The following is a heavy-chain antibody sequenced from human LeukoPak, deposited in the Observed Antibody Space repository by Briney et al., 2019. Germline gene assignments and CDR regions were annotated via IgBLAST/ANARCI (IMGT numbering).Heavy chain of an antibody. J-gene: IGHJ4*02. CDR3: ATDGAVAGTAYPEY. CDR1: GYXFTGYY. CDR2: INPNSGGT. Sequence: ASVKVSCKASGYXFTGYYIHWVRQAPGQGLKWMGWINPNSGGTKYAQKFQGRVTMTRDTSISTAYMELSSLTSDDTALYYCATDGAVAGTAYPEYWGQGTLVTVSS. D-gene: IGHD6-19*01. V-gene: IGHV1-2*02.